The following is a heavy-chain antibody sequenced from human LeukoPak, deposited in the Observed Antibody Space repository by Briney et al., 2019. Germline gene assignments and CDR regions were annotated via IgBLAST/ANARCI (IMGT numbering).Heavy chain of an antibody. D-gene: IGHD5-18*01. CDR2: IRIKAYGGTT. CDR3: TRGRGYSSGYLGEYFDY. CDR1: GFTFGDYT. Sequence: GGSLRLSCTASGFTFGDYTMHWVRQAPGKGLEWVSFIRIKAYGGTTAYAASVKDRFTISRDDSKSIAYPQMNSLKTEDTAVYYCTRGRGYSSGYLGEYFDYWGQGALVTVSS. J-gene: IGHJ4*02. V-gene: IGHV3-49*04.